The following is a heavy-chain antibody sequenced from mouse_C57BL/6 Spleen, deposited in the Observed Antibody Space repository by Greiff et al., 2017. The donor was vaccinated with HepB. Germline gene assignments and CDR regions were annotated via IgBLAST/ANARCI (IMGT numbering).Heavy chain of an antibody. Sequence: EVKLVESEGGLVQPGSSMKLSCTASGFTFSDYYMAWVRQVPEKGLEWVANINYDGSSTYYLDSLKSRFIISRDNAKNILYLQMSSLKSEDTATYYCARVDYYYGSRGYYYAMDYWGQGTSVTVSS. CDR1: GFTFSDYY. V-gene: IGHV5-16*01. CDR3: ARVDYYYGSRGYYYAMDY. D-gene: IGHD1-1*01. CDR2: INYDGSST. J-gene: IGHJ4*01.